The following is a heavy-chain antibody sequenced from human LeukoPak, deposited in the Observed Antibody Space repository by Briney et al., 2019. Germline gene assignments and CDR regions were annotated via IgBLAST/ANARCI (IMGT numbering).Heavy chain of an antibody. CDR3: AREYYYDSSGYYPAGGFDI. Sequence: GASVKVSCKASGYTFTSYDINWVRQATGQGLEWMGWMNPNSGNTGYAQKFQGRVTMTRNTSISTAYMELSSLRSDDTAVYYCAREYYYDSSGYYPAGGFDIWGQGTMVTVSS. J-gene: IGHJ3*02. D-gene: IGHD3-22*01. V-gene: IGHV1-8*01. CDR2: MNPNSGNT. CDR1: GYTFTSYD.